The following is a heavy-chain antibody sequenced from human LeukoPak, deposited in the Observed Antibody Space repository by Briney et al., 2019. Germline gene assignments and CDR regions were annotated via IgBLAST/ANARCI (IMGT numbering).Heavy chain of an antibody. J-gene: IGHJ6*03. V-gene: IGHV4-39*01. CDR2: IYYSGST. CDR3: ARQEQQLLRYYYYYYMDV. Sequence: SETLSLTCTVSGGSISSSSYYWGWIRQPPGKGLEWIGSIYYSGSTYYNPSLKSRVTISVDTSKNQFSLKLSSVTAADTAVYYCARQEQQLLRYYYYYYMDVWGKGTTVTISS. D-gene: IGHD6-13*01. CDR1: GGSISSSSYY.